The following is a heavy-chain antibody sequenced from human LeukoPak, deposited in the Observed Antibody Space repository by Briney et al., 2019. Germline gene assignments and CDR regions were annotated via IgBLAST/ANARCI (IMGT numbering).Heavy chain of an antibody. CDR2: VSVSGGST. D-gene: IGHD1-20*01. CDR3: VRVISGTPNWFDP. V-gene: IGHV3-23*01. J-gene: IGHJ5*02. Sequence: GGSLRLSCAASGFTLRYGMSWVRQAPGRGLEWVSAVSVSGGSTDYADSVKGRFTISRDTSKDTIYLQLNSLRPEDTAVYYCVRVISGTPNWFDPWGQGTLVTVSS. CDR1: GFTLRYG.